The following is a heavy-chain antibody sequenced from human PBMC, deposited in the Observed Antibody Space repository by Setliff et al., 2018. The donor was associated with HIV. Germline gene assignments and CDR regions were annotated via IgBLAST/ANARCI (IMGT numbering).Heavy chain of an antibody. CDR2: IKQGGGVK. V-gene: IGHV3-7*01. J-gene: IGHJ4*02. Sequence: ETLSLTCDVSGVSITNSNWWTWVRQAPGKGPEWVANIKQGGGVKNYVDSVKGRFTISRDNAKNSLYLQMDSLRAEDTGVYYCAKSGYSHAQSDLAYWGQGTLVTVSS. CDR1: GVSITNSNW. D-gene: IGHD3-22*01. CDR3: AKSGYSHAQSDLAY.